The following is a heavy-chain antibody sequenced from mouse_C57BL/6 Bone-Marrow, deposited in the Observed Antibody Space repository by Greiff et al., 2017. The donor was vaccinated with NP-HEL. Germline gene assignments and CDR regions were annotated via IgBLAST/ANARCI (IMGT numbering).Heavy chain of an antibody. CDR2: IWSDGST. D-gene: IGHD1-1*01. CDR3: ARHDGSSEGAMDY. V-gene: IGHV2-6-1*01. J-gene: IGHJ4*01. Sequence: VQLQQSGPGLVAPSQSLSITCTVSGFSLTSYGVHWVRQPPGKGLEWLVVIWSDGSTTYNSALKSRLSISKDNSKSQVFLKMNSLQTDDTAMYYCARHDGSSEGAMDYWGQGTSVTVSS. CDR1: GFSLTSYG.